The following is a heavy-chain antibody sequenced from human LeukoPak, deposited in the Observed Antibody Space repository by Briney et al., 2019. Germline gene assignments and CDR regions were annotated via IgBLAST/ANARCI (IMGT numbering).Heavy chain of an antibody. CDR2: IYTSGST. CDR1: GGSISSYY. J-gene: IGHJ5*02. Sequence: SETLSLTCTVSGGSISSYYWSWIRQPPGKGLEWIGYIYTSGSTNYNPSLKSRVTISVDMSKNHFSLKLSSVTAADTAVYYCAKPGWGKNWFDPWGQGTLVTVSS. D-gene: IGHD3-16*01. V-gene: IGHV4-4*09. CDR3: AKPGWGKNWFDP.